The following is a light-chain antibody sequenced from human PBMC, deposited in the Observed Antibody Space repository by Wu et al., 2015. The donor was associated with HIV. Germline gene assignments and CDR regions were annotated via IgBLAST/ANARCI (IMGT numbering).Light chain of an antibody. CDR3: QQYGSSPWT. J-gene: IGKJ1*01. Sequence: IVLTQSPGTLSLSPGERATLSCRATQSISNSYLAWYQQKPGQGPRLLIYGASKRATGIPDRFSGRGSGTDFTLTISRLEPEDFAAYYCQQYGSSPWTFGQGTKVEIK. CDR2: GAS. V-gene: IGKV3-20*01. CDR1: QSISNSY.